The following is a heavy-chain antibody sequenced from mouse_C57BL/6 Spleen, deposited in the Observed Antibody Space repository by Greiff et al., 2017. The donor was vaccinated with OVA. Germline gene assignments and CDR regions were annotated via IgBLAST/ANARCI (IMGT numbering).Heavy chain of an antibody. J-gene: IGHJ4*01. CDR1: GYAFSSYW. D-gene: IGHD2-5*01. CDR2: IYPGDGDT. V-gene: IGHV1-80*01. CDR3: ARQGVYSNYAMDY. Sequence: QVQLQQSGAELVKPGASVKISCKASGYAFSSYWMNWVKQRPGTGLEWIGQIYPGDGDTNYNGKFKGKATLTADKSSSTAYMQLSSLTSEDSAVYFCARQGVYSNYAMDYWGQGTSVTVSS.